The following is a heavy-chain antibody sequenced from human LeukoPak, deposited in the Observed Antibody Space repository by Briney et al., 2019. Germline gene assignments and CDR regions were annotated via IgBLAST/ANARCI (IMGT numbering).Heavy chain of an antibody. Sequence: PGGSLRLSCAASGFTFSSYAMHWVRQAPGKGLEWVAVISYDGSNKYYADSVKGRFTISRDNSKNTLYLQMNSLRAEDTAVYYCARVGESYYHFDYWGQGTLVTVSS. J-gene: IGHJ4*02. CDR2: ISYDGSNK. D-gene: IGHD1-26*01. CDR1: GFTFSSYA. V-gene: IGHV3-30-3*01. CDR3: ARVGESYYHFDY.